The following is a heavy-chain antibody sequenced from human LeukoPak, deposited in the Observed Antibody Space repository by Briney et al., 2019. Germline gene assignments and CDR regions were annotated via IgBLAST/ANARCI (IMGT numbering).Heavy chain of an antibody. V-gene: IGHV3-73*01. CDR1: GFTFSGSA. D-gene: IGHD2-8*01. Sequence: GGSLRLSCAASGFTFSGSAMHWVRQASGKGLEWVGRIRSKANSYATAYAASVKGSFTISRDDSKNTAYLQMNSLKTEDTAVYYCTRPGKYCTNGVCYGMDGWAKGPRSASP. CDR3: TRPGKYCTNGVCYGMDG. CDR2: IRSKANSYAT. J-gene: IGHJ6*02.